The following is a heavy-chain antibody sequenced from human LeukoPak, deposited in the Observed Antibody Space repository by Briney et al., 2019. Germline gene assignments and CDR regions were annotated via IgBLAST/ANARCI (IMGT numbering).Heavy chain of an antibody. V-gene: IGHV3-23*01. CDR1: GFTFSTYA. D-gene: IGHD1-26*01. Sequence: PGGSLRLSCAASGFTFSTYAMTWVRQAPGKGLEWVSAISGSGTTTYYADSVKGRFTISRDNSKNTLYLQMNSLRGEDTAVYYCAKVRAVWELPDYWGQGTLVTVSS. CDR2: ISGSGTTT. CDR3: AKVRAVWELPDY. J-gene: IGHJ4*02.